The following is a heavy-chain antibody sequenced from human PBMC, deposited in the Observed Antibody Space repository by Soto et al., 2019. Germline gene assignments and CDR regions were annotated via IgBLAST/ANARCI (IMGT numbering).Heavy chain of an antibody. J-gene: IGHJ4*02. CDR1: GYTFSSYS. V-gene: IGHV1-18*04. CDR3: ARDNGYYDL. CDR2: ISTYSGNT. Sequence: GASVKVSCKTSGYTFSSYSINSVRQAPGQGLEWMAWISTYSGNTHYAERVQGRVTVTLDKSARTAFMEMRGLTSDDTAVYFCARDNGYYDLWGQGTLVTVSS.